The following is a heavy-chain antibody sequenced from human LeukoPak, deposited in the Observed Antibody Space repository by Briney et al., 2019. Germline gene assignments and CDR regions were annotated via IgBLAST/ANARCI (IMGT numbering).Heavy chain of an antibody. CDR2: INTDGSST. D-gene: IGHD1-26*01. CDR1: GFTFSSHW. CDR3: ARAPSIVGATTYYYYYMDV. V-gene: IGHV3-74*01. Sequence: EGSLRLSCAASGFTFSSHWMQWVRQAPGKGQVWVSRINTDGSSTSYADSVKGRFTTSRDNAKNTLYLQMNSLRAEDTAVYFCARAPSIVGATTYYYYYMDVWGTGTTVTVSS. J-gene: IGHJ6*03.